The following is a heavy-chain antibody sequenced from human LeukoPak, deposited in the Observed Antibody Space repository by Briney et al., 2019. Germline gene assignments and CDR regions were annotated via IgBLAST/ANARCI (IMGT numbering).Heavy chain of an antibody. CDR3: ARDLTLNYDSSGLWTYFDY. V-gene: IGHV1-2*02. D-gene: IGHD3-22*01. CDR1: GYTFTSYY. CDR2: INPNSGGT. Sequence: ASVKVSCKASGYTFTSYYMHWVRQAPGQGLEWMGWINPNSGGTNYAQKFQGRVTMTRDTSISTAYMELSRLRSDDTAVYYCARDLTLNYDSSGLWTYFDYWGQGALVTVSS. J-gene: IGHJ4*02.